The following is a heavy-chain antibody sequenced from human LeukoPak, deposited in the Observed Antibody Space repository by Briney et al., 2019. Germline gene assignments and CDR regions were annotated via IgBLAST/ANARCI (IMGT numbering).Heavy chain of an antibody. J-gene: IGHJ6*02. D-gene: IGHD6-6*01. CDR3: ARHRGSSSFGYYYFGMDV. CDR2: ISYSGIT. V-gene: IGHV4-39*01. CDR1: SDSISSSGYY. Sequence: PSETLSLTCTVSSDSISSSGYYWGWIRQPPGKGLEWIGSISYSGITYYNPSLKSRVTISVDTSKNQFSLKLSSVSATDTAVYYCARHRGSSSFGYYYFGMDVWGQGTTVTVSS.